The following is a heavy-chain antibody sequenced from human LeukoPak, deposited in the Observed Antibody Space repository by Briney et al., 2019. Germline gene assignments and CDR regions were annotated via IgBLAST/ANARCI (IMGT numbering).Heavy chain of an antibody. V-gene: IGHV1-2*02. Sequence: ASVKVSCKASGYTFTGYYIHWVRQAPGQGLKWMGWISPNSGGTNYVQKFQGRVTMTRDTSISTAYMELTRLTSDDSAVYYCARAAEEYTSTWYGTYWGQGTLVTVSS. CDR2: ISPNSGGT. J-gene: IGHJ4*02. CDR1: GYTFTGYY. D-gene: IGHD6-13*01. CDR3: ARAAEEYTSTWYGTY.